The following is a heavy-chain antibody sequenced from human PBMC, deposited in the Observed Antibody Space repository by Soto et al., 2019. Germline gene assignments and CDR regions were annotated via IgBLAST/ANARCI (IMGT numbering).Heavy chain of an antibody. CDR3: ARRVRAPMVRGTYNWFDP. Sequence: QLQLQESGPGLVKPSETLSLTCTVSGGSISSSSYYWGWIRQPPGKGLEWIGSIYYSGSTYYNPSLKSRVTISVDTSKNQFSLKLSSVTAADTAVYYCARRVRAPMVRGTYNWFDPWGQGTLVTVSS. CDR1: GGSISSSSYY. V-gene: IGHV4-39*01. CDR2: IYYSGST. D-gene: IGHD3-10*01. J-gene: IGHJ5*02.